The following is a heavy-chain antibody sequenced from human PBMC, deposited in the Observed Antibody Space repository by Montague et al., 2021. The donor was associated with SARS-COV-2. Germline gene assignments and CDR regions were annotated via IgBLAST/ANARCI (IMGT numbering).Heavy chain of an antibody. CDR2: INHSGST. CDR1: GGSFSGYY. V-gene: IGHV4-34*01. D-gene: IGHD2-2*01. CDR3: ARGIRRVVPGVLGVGPYYYYSVAV. J-gene: IGHJ6*03. Sequence: SETLSLTCAVYGGSFSGYYWSWIRQPTGKGLEWIGEINHSGSTKYNPALKSRVNISVDTSKNQFSLKLSSVTAADTAVYYCARGIRRVVPGVLGVGPYYYYSVAVWGQGTTVTFSS.